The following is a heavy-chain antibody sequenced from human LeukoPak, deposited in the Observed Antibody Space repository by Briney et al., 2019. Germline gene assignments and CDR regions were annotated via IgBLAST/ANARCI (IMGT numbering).Heavy chain of an antibody. V-gene: IGHV3-33*07. CDR1: GFTFSSYG. Sequence: GRSLRLSCAASGFTFSSYGMYWVRQAPGKGLEWVAVIWYDGSNKYYADSVKGRFTISRDLSKNTPYLQMNSLRVEDTAVYYCAREGRVYCGGDCYADYWGQGTLVTVSS. D-gene: IGHD2-21*02. CDR2: IWYDGSNK. J-gene: IGHJ4*02. CDR3: AREGRVYCGGDCYADY.